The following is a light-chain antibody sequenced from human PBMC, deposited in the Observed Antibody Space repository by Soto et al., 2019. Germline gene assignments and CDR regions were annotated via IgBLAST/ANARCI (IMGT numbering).Light chain of an antibody. CDR2: EVT. V-gene: IGLV2-14*01. CDR3: TSYTTSRTWV. CDR1: SSDVGGYNY. J-gene: IGLJ3*02. Sequence: QSALTQPASVSGSPGQSITISCTGTSSDVGGYNYVSWYQQHTGKAPKLMIYEVTDRPSGVSNRFSGSKSGNTASLTISGLQAEDEANYYCTSYTTSRTWVFGGGTKLTVL.